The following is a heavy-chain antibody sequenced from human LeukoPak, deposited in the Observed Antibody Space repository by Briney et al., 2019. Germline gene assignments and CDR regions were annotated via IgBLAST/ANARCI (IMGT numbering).Heavy chain of an antibody. V-gene: IGHV3-33*01. CDR1: GFTFSDYG. CDR2: IYYDGNKR. J-gene: IGHJ5*02. CDR3: ARDWRSGWSDR. Sequence: GGSLRLSCAASGFTFSDYGMHWVRQAPGKGLEWVAVIYYDGNKRYFADAVKGRFTISRDNSKNMVYLQMNSLRAEDTGVYYCARDWRSGWSDRWGQGTLVTVSS. D-gene: IGHD6-19*01.